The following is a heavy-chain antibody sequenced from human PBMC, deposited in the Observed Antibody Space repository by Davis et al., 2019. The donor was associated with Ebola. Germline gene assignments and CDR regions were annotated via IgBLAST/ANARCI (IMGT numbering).Heavy chain of an antibody. CDR2: ISAYNGNT. CDR3: ARDRASYYGSGLGWYFDL. D-gene: IGHD3-10*01. CDR1: GYTFTSYG. Sequence: AASVKVSCKASGYTFTSYGISWVRQAPGQGLEWMGWISAYNGNTNYAQKLQGRVTMTTDTSTSTAYMDLRSLRSDDTAVYYCARDRASYYGSGLGWYFDLWGRGTLVTVSS. J-gene: IGHJ2*01. V-gene: IGHV1-18*01.